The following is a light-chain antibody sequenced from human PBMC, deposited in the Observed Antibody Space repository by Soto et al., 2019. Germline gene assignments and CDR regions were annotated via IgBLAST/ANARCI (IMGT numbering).Light chain of an antibody. CDR1: QSLLDSDDGNTY. J-gene: IGKJ4*01. CDR2: GIS. Sequence: IVMTQTPLSLTVTPGEPASISCRSSQSLLDSDDGNTYLDWYLQKPGKVPKLLISGISTLQSGVPSRFSGSGYGTEFTLTISNLQPEDVATYYCQKYNTAPLTFGGGTKVDI. V-gene: IGKV2-40*01. CDR3: QKYNTAPLT.